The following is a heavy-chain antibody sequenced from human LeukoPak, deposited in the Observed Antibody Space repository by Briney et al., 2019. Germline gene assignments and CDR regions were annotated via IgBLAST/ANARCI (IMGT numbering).Heavy chain of an antibody. Sequence: GGSLRLSCAASGFTVSSNYMNWVRQGPGKGLEWVSVIYGGGKTYYADSVKGRFTLSRDDSKNMLFLQMNSLRVEDTAVYYCARDQATMIRNGFDVWGQGTAVTVSS. J-gene: IGHJ6*02. V-gene: IGHV3-53*01. D-gene: IGHD3-10*01. CDR3: ARDQATMIRNGFDV. CDR1: GFTVSSNY. CDR2: IYGGGKT.